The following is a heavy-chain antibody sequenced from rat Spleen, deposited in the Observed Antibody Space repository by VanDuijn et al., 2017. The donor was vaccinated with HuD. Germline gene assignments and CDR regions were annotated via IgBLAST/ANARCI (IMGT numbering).Heavy chain of an antibody. J-gene: IGHJ2*01. CDR1: GFTFSDYY. V-gene: IGHV5-25*01. CDR2: IDPDGGRT. D-gene: IGHD4-3*01. Sequence: EVQLVGSGGGLVQPGRSLKLSCAASGFTFSDYYMAWVRQAPGKGLEWVSSIDPDGGRTYYPDSVKGRFTISRDNAESTIYLQMNGLGSEDTATYYCAVSGYGYWGQGVMVTVSS. CDR3: AVSGYGY.